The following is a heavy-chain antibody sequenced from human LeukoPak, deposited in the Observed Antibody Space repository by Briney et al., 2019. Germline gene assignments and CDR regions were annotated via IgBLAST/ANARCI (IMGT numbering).Heavy chain of an antibody. CDR3: ARGTSFVGSGSLGNWFDP. Sequence: AASVQVSCKASGGTFSSYAISWVRQAPGQGLEWMGGIIPIFGTANYAQKFQGRVTITTDESTSTAYMELSSLRSEGTAVYYCARGTSFVGSGSLGNWFDPWGQGTLVTVSS. V-gene: IGHV1-69*05. J-gene: IGHJ5*02. D-gene: IGHD3-10*01. CDR2: IIPIFGTA. CDR1: GGTFSSYA.